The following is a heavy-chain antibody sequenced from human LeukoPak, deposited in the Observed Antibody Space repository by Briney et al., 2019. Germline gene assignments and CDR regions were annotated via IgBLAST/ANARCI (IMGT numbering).Heavy chain of an antibody. Sequence: ASETLSLTCTVSGGSISSGGYYWSWIRQPPGKGLEWIGYIYHSGSTYYNPSLKSRVTISVDRSKNQFSLKLSSVTAADTAVYYCARGAAISYWGQGTLVTVSS. CDR1: GGSISSGGYY. D-gene: IGHD2-2*02. J-gene: IGHJ4*02. V-gene: IGHV4-30-2*01. CDR2: IYHSGST. CDR3: ARGAAISY.